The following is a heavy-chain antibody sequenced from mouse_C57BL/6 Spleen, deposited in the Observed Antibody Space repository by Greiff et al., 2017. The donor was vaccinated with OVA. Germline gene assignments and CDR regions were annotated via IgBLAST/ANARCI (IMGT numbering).Heavy chain of an antibody. CDR1: GYTFTDYY. CDR2: INPNNGGT. D-gene: IGHD4-1*01. CDR3: ARWERAY. Sequence: VQLQQSGPELVKPGASVKISCKASGYTFTDYYMNWVKQSHGKSLEWIGDINPNNGGTSYNQKFKGKATLTVDKSSSTAYMELRSLTSEDSAVYYCARWERAYWGQGTLVTVSA. V-gene: IGHV1-26*01. J-gene: IGHJ3*01.